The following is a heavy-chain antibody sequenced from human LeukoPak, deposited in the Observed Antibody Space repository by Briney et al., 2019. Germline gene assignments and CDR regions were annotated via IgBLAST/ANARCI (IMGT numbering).Heavy chain of an antibody. CDR3: ASRMTF. V-gene: IGHV3-53*05. CDR1: GVTVSSDY. J-gene: IGHJ4*02. Sequence: PGGSLRLSCAASGVTVSSDYMSWVRQAPGKGLEWASVIYSDGNTYYADSVKGRFTISRDNSKNTLFLQMDSLKTEDTARYYCASRMTFGGQGTLVTVSS. D-gene: IGHD2/OR15-2a*01. CDR2: IYSDGNT.